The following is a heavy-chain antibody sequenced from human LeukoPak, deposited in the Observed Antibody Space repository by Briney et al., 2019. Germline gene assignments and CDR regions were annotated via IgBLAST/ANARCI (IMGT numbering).Heavy chain of an antibody. J-gene: IGHJ4*02. CDR1: GFTFSSYS. Sequence: GGSLRLSCAASGFTFSSYSMNWVHQAPGKGLEWVSSISSSSSYIYYADSVKGRFTISRDNAKNSLYLQMNSLRAEDTAVYYCAGDYYDSSGLGYWGQGTLVTVSS. CDR2: ISSSSSYI. CDR3: AGDYYDSSGLGY. V-gene: IGHV3-21*01. D-gene: IGHD3-22*01.